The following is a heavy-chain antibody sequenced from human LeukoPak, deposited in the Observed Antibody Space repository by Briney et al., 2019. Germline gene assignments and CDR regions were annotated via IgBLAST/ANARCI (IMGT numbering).Heavy chain of an antibody. Sequence: SETLSLTCTVSGGSISSSSYYWGWIRQPPGKGLEWIGSIYYSGSTYYNPSLKSRVTISVDTSKNQFSLKLSSVTAADTAVYYCARHLFFRDMITSGGGRPYYFDYWGQGTLVTVSS. CDR3: ARHLFFRDMITSGGGRPYYFDY. J-gene: IGHJ4*02. CDR1: GGSISSSSYY. D-gene: IGHD3-16*01. CDR2: IYYSGST. V-gene: IGHV4-39*01.